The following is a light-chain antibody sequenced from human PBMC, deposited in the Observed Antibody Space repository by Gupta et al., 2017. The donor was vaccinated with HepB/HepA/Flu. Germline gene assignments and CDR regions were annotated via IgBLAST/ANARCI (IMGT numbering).Light chain of an antibody. Sequence: DIQMTQFPSSVSAPVGDRVTISCRASQDISRYLAWYQQKPGEAPRLLIYHASILQSGVPSRFSGSGFGTVFTLTINSLQPEDSATYYCLQPDSFPRSFGLGTKLEIK. V-gene: IGKV1-12*01. CDR3: LQPDSFPRS. CDR2: HAS. J-gene: IGKJ2*04. CDR1: QDISRY.